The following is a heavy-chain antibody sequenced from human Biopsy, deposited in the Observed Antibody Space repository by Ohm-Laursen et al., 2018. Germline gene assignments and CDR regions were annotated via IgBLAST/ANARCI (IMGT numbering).Heavy chain of an antibody. CDR3: AREYPEGDV. CDR2: IIPIFGTA. CDR1: GGTFTNYA. J-gene: IGHJ6*02. D-gene: IGHD2-2*02. Sequence: SVKVSCNASGGTFTNYAISWVRQAPGQGLEWMGGIIPIFGTANYAQKFQGRVTITADESTSTAYMELSSLRSEDTAVYYCAREYPEGDVWGQGTSVTVSS. V-gene: IGHV1-69*13.